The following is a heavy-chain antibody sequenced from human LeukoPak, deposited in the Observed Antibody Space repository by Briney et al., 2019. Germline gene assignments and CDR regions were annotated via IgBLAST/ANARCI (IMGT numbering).Heavy chain of an antibody. CDR3: ARDSAGNDY. CDR2: IKQDGSEK. D-gene: IGHD6-13*01. Sequence: GGSLRLSCEASGFTFSTYWMSWVRQAPGKGLEWVANIKQDGSEKYYVDSVKGRFTISRDNAKNSLYLQMNSLRAEDTAMYYCARDSAGNDYWGQGTLITVSS. V-gene: IGHV3-7*01. CDR1: GFTFSTYW. J-gene: IGHJ4*02.